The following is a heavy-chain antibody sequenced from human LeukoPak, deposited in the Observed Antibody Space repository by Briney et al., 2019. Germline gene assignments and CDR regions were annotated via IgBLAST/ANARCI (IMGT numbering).Heavy chain of an antibody. CDR3: ARDLITRVAH. D-gene: IGHD3-10*01. CDR1: GLTFCSYE. J-gene: IGHJ4*02. CDR2: ISSSGNTI. Sequence: GSLGHSRAASGLTFCSYEMNWVRPAPGKGLEWVSYISSSGNTIYYADSVKGRFTISRDNAKNSLYLQMNSLRAEDTAVYYCARDLITRVAHWGQGTLVTVPS. V-gene: IGHV3-48*03.